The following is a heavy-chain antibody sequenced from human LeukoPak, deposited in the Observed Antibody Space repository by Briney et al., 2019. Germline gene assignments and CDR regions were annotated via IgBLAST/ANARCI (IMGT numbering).Heavy chain of an antibody. CDR2: ISSSSSYI. CDR1: GFTFSSYG. Sequence: GWSLRLSCVASGFTFSSYGMNWVRQAPGKGLEWVSSISSSSSYIYYADSVKGRFTISRDNAKNSLYLQMNSLRAEDTAVYYCARDPLYSSGWYAFDYWGQGTLVTVSS. J-gene: IGHJ4*02. CDR3: ARDPLYSSGWYAFDY. V-gene: IGHV3-21*01. D-gene: IGHD6-19*01.